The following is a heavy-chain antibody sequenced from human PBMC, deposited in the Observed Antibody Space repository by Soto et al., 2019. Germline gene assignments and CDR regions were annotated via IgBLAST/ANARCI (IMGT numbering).Heavy chain of an antibody. CDR2: INPSGGST. D-gene: IGHD2-15*01. V-gene: IGHV1-46*03. Sequence: QVQLVQSGAEVKKPGASVKVSCKASGYTFTSYYMHWVRQAPGQGLEWMGIINPSGGSTIYAQKYQGRVTIPRDTHTITVYGELRSLRSEDTAVYYCARGAAFNWFDPWGQGTLVTVSS. J-gene: IGHJ5*02. CDR3: ARGAAFNWFDP. CDR1: GYTFTSYY.